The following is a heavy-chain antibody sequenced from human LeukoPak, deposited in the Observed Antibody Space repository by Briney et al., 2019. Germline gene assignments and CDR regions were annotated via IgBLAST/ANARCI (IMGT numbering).Heavy chain of an antibody. J-gene: IGHJ5*02. Sequence: SETLSLTCAVYGGSFSGYYWSWIRQPPGKGLEWIGEINHSGSTNYNPSLKSRVTISVDTSKNQFSLKLSSVTAADTAAYYCARGRGAIADKNWFDPWGQGTLVTVSS. CDR1: GGSFSGYY. V-gene: IGHV4-34*01. CDR2: INHSGST. D-gene: IGHD6-13*01. CDR3: ARGRGAIADKNWFDP.